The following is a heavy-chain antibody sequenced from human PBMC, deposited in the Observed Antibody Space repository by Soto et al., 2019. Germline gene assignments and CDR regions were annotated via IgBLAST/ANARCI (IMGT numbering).Heavy chain of an antibody. CDR3: AKLDGGGY. J-gene: IGHJ4*02. CDR2: IYRDGNT. Sequence: QVQLQESGPGLVTPSGTLSLTCAVSGGSISSSNWWSWVRQPPGKGLEWIGEIYRDGNTHYNPSLKSRVTISVDKSKNHFALIVTSLTAADTAVYYCAKLDGGGYWGQGTLVTVSS. D-gene: IGHD1-1*01. V-gene: IGHV4-4*02. CDR1: GGSISSSNW.